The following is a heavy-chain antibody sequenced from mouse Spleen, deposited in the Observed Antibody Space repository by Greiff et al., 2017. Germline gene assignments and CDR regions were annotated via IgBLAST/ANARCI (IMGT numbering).Heavy chain of an antibody. J-gene: IGHJ4*01. CDR2: ISSGGGNT. D-gene: IGHD2-5*01. Sequence: EVMLVESGGGLVKPGGSLKLSCAASGFTFSSYTMSWVRQTPAKRLEWVATISSGGGNTYYPDSVKGRFTISRDNARNTLYLQMSSLRSEDTAMYYCARDSNYYAMDYWGQGTSVTVSS. V-gene: IGHV5-9*01. CDR1: GFTFSSYT. CDR3: ARDSNYYAMDY.